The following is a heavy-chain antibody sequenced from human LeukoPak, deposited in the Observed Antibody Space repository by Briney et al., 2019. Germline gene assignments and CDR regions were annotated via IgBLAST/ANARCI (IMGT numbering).Heavy chain of an antibody. V-gene: IGHV3-53*01. J-gene: IGHJ4*02. D-gene: IGHD4-23*01. CDR2: IYSDGST. Sequence: GGSLRLSCAASGFTVSSNYMSWVRQAPGKGLEWVSVIYSDGSTHYADSVKGRFTISRDNSKNTLYLQMNSLRAEDAAVYYCARVPGNYGGNSWFDYWGQGTLVTVSS. CDR1: GFTVSSNY. CDR3: ARVPGNYGGNSWFDY.